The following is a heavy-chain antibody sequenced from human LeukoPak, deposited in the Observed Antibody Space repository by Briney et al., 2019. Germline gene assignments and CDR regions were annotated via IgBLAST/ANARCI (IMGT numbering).Heavy chain of an antibody. CDR1: GGTFSSYA. CDR3: ASIRGYSYGSFDY. J-gene: IGHJ4*02. V-gene: IGHV1-69*05. CDR2: VIPIFGTA. D-gene: IGHD5-18*01. Sequence: SVKVSCKASGGTFSSYAISWVRQAPGQGLEWMGGVIPIFGTANYAQKFQGRVTITTDESTSTAYMELSSLRSEDTAVYYCASIRGYSYGSFDYWGQGTLVTVSS.